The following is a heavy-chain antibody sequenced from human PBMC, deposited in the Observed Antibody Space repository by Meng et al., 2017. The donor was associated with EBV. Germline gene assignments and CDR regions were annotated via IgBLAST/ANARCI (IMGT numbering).Heavy chain of an antibody. CDR3: ASESGRGFTPDY. V-gene: IGHV1-69*01. CDR2: LIPMSDAP. CDR1: GGTFRGDA. Sequence: VRVVQAGVGWKKPGPPVKVPCKTSGGTFRGDAISWVRQAPGQGLEWMGGLIPMSDAPHYAQKFQGRVTITADESTSTHYMDLSGLRSEDTAVYYCASESGRGFTPDYWGQGTLVTVSS. J-gene: IGHJ4*02. D-gene: IGHD3-10*01.